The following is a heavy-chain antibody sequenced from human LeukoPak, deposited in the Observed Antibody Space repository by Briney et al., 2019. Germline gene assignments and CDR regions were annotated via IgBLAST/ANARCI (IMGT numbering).Heavy chain of an antibody. Sequence: TGGSLRLSCAASGFTFNYAWMSWVRQVPGKGLEWVGQTVSEIDGGTTDYAAPVKGRFTISRDNSKNTLYLQMNSLRAEDTAVYYCAKDPVPLTTQFHWFDPWGQGTLVTVSS. D-gene: IGHD4-11*01. V-gene: IGHV3-15*04. CDR3: AKDPVPLTTQFHWFDP. J-gene: IGHJ5*02. CDR2: TVSEIDGGTT. CDR1: GFTFNYAW.